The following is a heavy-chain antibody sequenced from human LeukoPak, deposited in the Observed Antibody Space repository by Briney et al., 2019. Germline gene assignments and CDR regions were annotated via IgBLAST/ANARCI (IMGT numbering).Heavy chain of an antibody. CDR1: GFTFDDYA. CDR3: AKDITPAVAGTVDY. V-gene: IGHV3-9*01. D-gene: IGHD6-19*01. CDR2: ISWNSGSI. Sequence: GGSLRLSCAASGFTFDDYAMHWVQQAPGKGLEWVSGISWNSGSIGYADSVKGRFTISRDNAKNSLYPQMNSLRAEDTALYYCAKDITPAVAGTVDYWGQGTLVTVSS. J-gene: IGHJ4*02.